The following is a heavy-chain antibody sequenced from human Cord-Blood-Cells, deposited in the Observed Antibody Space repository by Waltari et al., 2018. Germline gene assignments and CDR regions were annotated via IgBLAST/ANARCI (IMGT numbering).Heavy chain of an antibody. J-gene: IGHJ3*02. V-gene: IGHV4-39*01. CDR3: ARMSYWGSRAFDI. CDR2: IYYSGST. Sequence: QLQLQESGPGLVKPSATLSVTCTVSGGSISSSSYYWAWLRQPPGKGLEWIGSIYYSGSTYYNPSLKSRVTISVDTSKNQFSLKLSSVTAADTAVYYCARMSYWGSRAFDIWGQGTMVTVSS. D-gene: IGHD7-27*01. CDR1: GGSISSSSYY.